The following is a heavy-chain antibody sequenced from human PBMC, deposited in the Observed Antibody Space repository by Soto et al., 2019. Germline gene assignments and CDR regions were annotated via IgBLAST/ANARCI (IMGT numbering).Heavy chain of an antibody. CDR1: GGTFSSYA. CDR2: IIPIFGTA. V-gene: IGHV1-69*13. Sequence: ASVKVSCKASGGTFSSYAISWVRQAPGQGLEWMGGIIPIFGTANYAQKFQGRVTITADESTSTAYMELSSLRSEDTAVYYCATQISMVRGVNYYGMDVWGQGTTVNVSS. J-gene: IGHJ6*02. CDR3: ATQISMVRGVNYYGMDV. D-gene: IGHD3-10*01.